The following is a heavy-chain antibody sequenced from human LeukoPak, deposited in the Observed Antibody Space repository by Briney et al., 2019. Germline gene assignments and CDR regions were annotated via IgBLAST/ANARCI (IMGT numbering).Heavy chain of an antibody. J-gene: IGHJ5*02. Sequence: PGGSLRLSCAASGFTFSSYSMNWARQAPGKGLEWVSYISSSSSTIYYADSVKGRFTISRDNAKNSLYLQMNSLRAEDTAVYYCARDRLYNWFDPWGQGTLVTVSS. CDR3: ARDRLYNWFDP. V-gene: IGHV3-48*04. D-gene: IGHD6-19*01. CDR1: GFTFSSYS. CDR2: ISSSSSTI.